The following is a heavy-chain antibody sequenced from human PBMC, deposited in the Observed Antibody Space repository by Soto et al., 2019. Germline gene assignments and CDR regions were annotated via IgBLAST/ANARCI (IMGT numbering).Heavy chain of an antibody. V-gene: IGHV3-23*01. D-gene: IGHD3-3*01. CDR3: TKRGVYYYDY. J-gene: IGHJ4*01. CDR1: GFTFNTYA. Sequence: VQLLESGGGLVQPGESLRLSCAAFGFTFNTYAMSWVRQAPGKGLEWVSTINSAGSTFYGDSVKGRFTISRDNSKNTLYLQMNSLRAEDTAVYYCTKRGVYYYDYWGHGALVTVSS. CDR2: INSAGST.